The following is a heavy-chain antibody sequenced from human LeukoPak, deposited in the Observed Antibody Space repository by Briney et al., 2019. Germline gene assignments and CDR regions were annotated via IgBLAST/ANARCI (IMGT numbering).Heavy chain of an antibody. CDR2: INHSGST. D-gene: IGHD6-6*01. Sequence: SETLSLTCAVYGGSFSGYYWSWIRQPPGKGLEWIGEINHSGSTNYNPSLKSRVTISVDTSNNQFSLKLSSVTAADTAVYYCARALTKRLAARPYYYYYMDVWGKGTTVTVSS. J-gene: IGHJ6*03. CDR1: GGSFSGYY. CDR3: ARALTKRLAARPYYYYYMDV. V-gene: IGHV4-34*01.